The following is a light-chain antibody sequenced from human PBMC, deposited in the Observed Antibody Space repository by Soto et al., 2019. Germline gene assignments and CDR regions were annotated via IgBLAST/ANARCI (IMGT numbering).Light chain of an antibody. Sequence: QSALTQPASVSGSPGQSITISCTGTSSDVGGYNYVSWYQQHPGKAPKVIIYEVSNRPSGVSIRFSGSKSGNKASLTISGLQAEDEADYYCSSYTSSSPVFGGGTKVTVL. CDR2: EVS. CDR3: SSYTSSSPV. CDR1: SSDVGGYNY. J-gene: IGLJ2*01. V-gene: IGLV2-14*01.